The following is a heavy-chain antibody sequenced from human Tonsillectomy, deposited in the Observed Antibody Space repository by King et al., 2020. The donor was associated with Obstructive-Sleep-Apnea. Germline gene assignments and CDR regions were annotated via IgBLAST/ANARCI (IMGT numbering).Heavy chain of an antibody. CDR1: GGSISSYY. CDR3: ARSGGYCSGGSCFTYNWFDP. CDR2: IYYSGST. J-gene: IGHJ5*02. D-gene: IGHD2-15*01. V-gene: IGHV4-59*08. Sequence: VQLQESGPGLVKPSETLSLTCTVSGGSISSYYWSWIRQPPGKGLEWIGYIYYSGSTNYNPSLKSRVTISLDPPKNQFSLKLTSVTAADTAVYYCARSGGYCSGGSCFTYNWFDPWGQGTLVTVSS.